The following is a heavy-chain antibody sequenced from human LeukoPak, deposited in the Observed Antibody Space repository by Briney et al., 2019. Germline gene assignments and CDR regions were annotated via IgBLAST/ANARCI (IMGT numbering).Heavy chain of an antibody. CDR3: ARDQATLTTPYGMDV. D-gene: IGHD3-3*01. J-gene: IGHJ6*02. Sequence: PSETLSLTCTVSGGSLSSYYWSWIRQPPGKGLEWIGYIYYSGSTNYNPSLKSRVTISVDTSKNQFSLKLSSVTAADTAVYYCARDQATLTTPYGMDVWGQGTTVTVSS. CDR1: GGSLSSYY. V-gene: IGHV4-59*01. CDR2: IYYSGST.